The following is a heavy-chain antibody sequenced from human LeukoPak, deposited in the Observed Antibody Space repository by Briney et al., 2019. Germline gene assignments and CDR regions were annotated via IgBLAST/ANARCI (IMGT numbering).Heavy chain of an antibody. D-gene: IGHD3-22*01. CDR3: ARAPLSYDNSGYWYYFDY. V-gene: IGHV4-4*07. CDR2: IYTSGST. Sequence: PSETLSLTCTVSGGSISSYYWSWIRQPAGKGLEWIGRIYTSGSTNCNPSLKSRVTMSVDTSKNQFSLKLSSVTAADTAVYYCARAPLSYDNSGYWYYFDYWGQGTLVTVSS. CDR1: GGSISSYY. J-gene: IGHJ4*02.